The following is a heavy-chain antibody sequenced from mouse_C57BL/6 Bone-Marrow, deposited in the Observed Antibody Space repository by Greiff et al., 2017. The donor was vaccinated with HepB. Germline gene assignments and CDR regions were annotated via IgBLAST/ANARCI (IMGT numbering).Heavy chain of an antibody. CDR3: ARPVYGSSPAWFAY. CDR2: IWWDDDK. CDR1: GFSLSTFGMG. Sequence: QVTLKESGPGILQPSQTLSLTCSFSGFSLSTFGMGVGWIRQPSGKGLEWLAHIWWDDDKYYNPALKSRLTLSKDTSKNQVFLKIANVDTADTATYYCARPVYGSSPAWFAYWGQGTLVTVSA. J-gene: IGHJ3*01. D-gene: IGHD1-1*01. V-gene: IGHV8-8*01.